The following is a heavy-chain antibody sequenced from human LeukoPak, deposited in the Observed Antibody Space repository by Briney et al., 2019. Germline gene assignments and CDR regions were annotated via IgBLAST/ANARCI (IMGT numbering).Heavy chain of an antibody. Sequence: SVKVSCKASGGTFSSYAISWVRQAPGQGLEWMGRIIPIFGIANYAQKFQGRVTITADKSTSTAYMELSSLRSEDTAVYYCVRVPLGYDPVRDYYYGMDVWGQGTTVTVSS. J-gene: IGHJ6*02. CDR3: VRVPLGYDPVRDYYYGMDV. D-gene: IGHD3-22*01. V-gene: IGHV1-69*04. CDR1: GGTFSSYA. CDR2: IIPIFGIA.